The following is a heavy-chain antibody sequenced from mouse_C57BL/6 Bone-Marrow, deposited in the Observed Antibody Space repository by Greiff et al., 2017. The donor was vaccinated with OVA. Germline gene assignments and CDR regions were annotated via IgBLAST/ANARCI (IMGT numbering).Heavy chain of an antibody. J-gene: IGHJ1*03. CDR1: GYTFTSYW. D-gene: IGHD1-1*01. V-gene: IGHV1-55*01. Sequence: QVQLQQPGAELVKPGASVKMSCKASGYTFTSYWITWVKQRPGQRLEWIGDIYPGSGSTNYNEKFKSKATLTVDTSSSTAYMQLSSLTSEDSAVYYCARRYYGSSYWYFDVWGTGTTVTVSS. CDR2: IYPGSGST. CDR3: ARRYYGSSYWYFDV.